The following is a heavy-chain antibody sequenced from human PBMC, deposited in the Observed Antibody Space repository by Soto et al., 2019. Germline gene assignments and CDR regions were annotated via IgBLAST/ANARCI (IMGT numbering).Heavy chain of an antibody. CDR3: IGDNYTSGSYAFDS. CDR2: VNTDGSTT. J-gene: IGHJ4*02. CDR1: GFTFSSDW. Sequence: EVQLVESGGGLVQPGGSLRLSCVASGFTFSSDWMHWVRQTPGKGLVCISRVNTDGSTTNYADSVKGRFTISRDNAKNTLYLEMDSLRAEDTVEYYCIGDNYTSGSYAFDSWFQGTQVTVSS. V-gene: IGHV3-74*01. D-gene: IGHD6-19*01.